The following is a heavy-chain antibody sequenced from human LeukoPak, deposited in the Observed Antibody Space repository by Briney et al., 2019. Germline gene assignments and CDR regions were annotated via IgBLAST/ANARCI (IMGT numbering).Heavy chain of an antibody. CDR1: GYTFHSYW. CDR3: ARVAGAEAGTAFDY. V-gene: IGHV5-51*01. Sequence: GESLQISCQGSGYTFHSYWIAWVRQMPGKGLEWMGIIYPGDSDTRYSPSFQGQVTISADKSIRTAYLQWSSLKASDTAMYYCARVAGAEAGTAFDYWGQGTLVTVSS. D-gene: IGHD6-19*01. J-gene: IGHJ4*02. CDR2: IYPGDSDT.